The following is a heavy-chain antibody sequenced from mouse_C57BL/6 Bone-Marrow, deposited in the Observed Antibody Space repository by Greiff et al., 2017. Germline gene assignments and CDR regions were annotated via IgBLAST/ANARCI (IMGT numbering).Heavy chain of an antibody. J-gene: IGHJ4*01. Sequence: EVQVVESGGGLVKPGGSLKLSCAASGFTFSSYTMSWVRQTPEKRLEWVATISGGGGNTYYPDSVKGRFTISRDNAKNTLYLQMSSLRSEDTALYYCAREYDGYYYAKDYWGQGTSVTVTS. CDR1: GFTFSSYT. CDR3: AREYDGYYYAKDY. D-gene: IGHD2-3*01. CDR2: ISGGGGNT. V-gene: IGHV5-9*01.